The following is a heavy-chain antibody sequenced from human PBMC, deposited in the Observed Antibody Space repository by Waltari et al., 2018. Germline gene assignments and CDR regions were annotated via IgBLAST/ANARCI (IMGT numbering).Heavy chain of an antibody. J-gene: IGHJ4*02. CDR3: TTRLPRNY. CDR1: GFTVSTYD. D-gene: IGHD2-15*01. V-gene: IGHV3-53*01. Sequence: EVQLVESGGDLIQPGGSLRLSCEVYGFTVSTYDMSWVRQGPGKGLEWVSSIYSGGSSLYLDSVKGRFIMSRDNSKNTVYLQMDNVRAEDTAIYYCTTRLPRNYWGLGTLVTVSS. CDR2: IYSGGSS.